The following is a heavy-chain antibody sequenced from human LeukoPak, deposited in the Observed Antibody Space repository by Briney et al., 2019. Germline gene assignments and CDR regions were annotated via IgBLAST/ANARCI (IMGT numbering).Heavy chain of an antibody. CDR3: AGHVNGAKWELPAY. D-gene: IGHD1-26*01. CDR1: GGSISSSSYY. J-gene: IGHJ4*02. Sequence: PSETLSLTCTVSGGSISSSSYYWGWIRQPPGKGLEWIGSIYYSGSTYYNPSLKSRVTISVDTSKNQFSLKLSSVTAADTAVYYCAGHVNGAKWELPAYWGQGTLVTVSS. V-gene: IGHV4-39*01. CDR2: IYYSGST.